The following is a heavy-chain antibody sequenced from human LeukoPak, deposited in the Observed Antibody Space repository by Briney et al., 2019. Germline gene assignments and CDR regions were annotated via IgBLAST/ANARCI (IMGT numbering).Heavy chain of an antibody. CDR3: ASSTWYFNFDY. D-gene: IGHD6-13*01. J-gene: IGHJ4*02. CDR1: GFTFSDDY. CDR2: IGTGGITT. V-gene: IGHV3-11*01. Sequence: KPGGSLRLSCAASGFTFSDDYMSWIRQAPGKGLEWVSYIGTGGITTYYADSVKGRFTISRDNAKNSLYLQMNSLRAEDTAVYYCASSTWYFNFDYWGRGTLVTVSS.